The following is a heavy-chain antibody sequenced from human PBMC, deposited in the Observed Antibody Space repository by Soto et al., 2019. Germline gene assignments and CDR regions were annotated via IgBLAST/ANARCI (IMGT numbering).Heavy chain of an antibody. Sequence: GGSLRLSCAASGFTFSDYYMSWIRQAPGKGLEWVSYISGSGSTIYYADSVKGRSTISRDNAKNSLHLQMNSLRAEDTAVYYCASGVAASHFYYYYMDVWGKGTTVTVSS. CDR2: ISGSGSTI. V-gene: IGHV3-11*01. D-gene: IGHD2-15*01. CDR1: GFTFSDYY. J-gene: IGHJ6*03. CDR3: ASGVAASHFYYYYMDV.